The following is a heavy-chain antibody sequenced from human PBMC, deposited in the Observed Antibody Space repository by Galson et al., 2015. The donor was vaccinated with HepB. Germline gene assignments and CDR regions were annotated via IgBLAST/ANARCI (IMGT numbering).Heavy chain of an antibody. D-gene: IGHD3-16*01. CDR1: GYNFNNYW. CDR2: IYPGDSDT. V-gene: IGHV5-51*01. CDR3: ASSPRLVEPGLRGDAFDI. Sequence: QSGAEVKKPGESLKISCKGSGYNFNNYWVGWVRQMPGKGLERMGIIYPGDSDTKYSPSFQGQVTMSVDKSISTAYLQWSSLKASDTAMYYCASSPRLVEPGLRGDAFDIWGQGTLVTVSS. J-gene: IGHJ3*02.